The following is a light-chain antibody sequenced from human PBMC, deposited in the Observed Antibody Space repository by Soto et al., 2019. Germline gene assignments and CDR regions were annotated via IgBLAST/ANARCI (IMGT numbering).Light chain of an antibody. J-gene: IGKJ1*01. V-gene: IGKV3-15*01. CDR1: QSVGSN. CDR2: GAS. Sequence: ETVLTQSPGTLSLSPGERATLSCRVSQSVGSNLAWYQQKPGQAPRLLIYGASTRATGIPVRFTGSGSGTEFTLTISSLQSEDFALYYCQHYSNWPPWTFGRGTKVDIK. CDR3: QHYSNWPPWT.